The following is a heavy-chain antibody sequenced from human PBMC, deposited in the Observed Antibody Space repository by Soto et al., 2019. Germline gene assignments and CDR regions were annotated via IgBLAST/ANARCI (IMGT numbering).Heavy chain of an antibody. CDR3: AFIAVAGTKENWFDP. CDR1: GYTFTSYG. D-gene: IGHD6-19*01. V-gene: IGHV1-18*01. J-gene: IGHJ5*02. CDR2: ISAYNGNT. Sequence: ASVKVSCKASGYTFTSYGISWVRQAPGQGLEWMGWISAYNGNTNYAQKLQGRVTMTTDTSTSTAYMELRGLRSDDTAVYYCAFIAVAGTKENWFDPWGQGTLVTVSS.